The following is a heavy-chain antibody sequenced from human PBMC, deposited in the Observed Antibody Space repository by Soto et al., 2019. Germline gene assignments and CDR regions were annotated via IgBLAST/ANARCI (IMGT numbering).Heavy chain of an antibody. CDR2: SSPYSGNT. J-gene: IGHJ6*02. Sequence: QVQLVQSGDEVRKPGSSVKVSCKASGYIFVNYGIAWVRQAPGQGLEWMGWSSPYSGNTHYASTVKGRLALXSXTXXSTADMGLESLPSADTALYFCAMVGITVTTTPPDVWGPGTTVTVS. V-gene: IGHV1-18*01. D-gene: IGHD3-22*01. CDR3: AMVGITVTTTPPDV. CDR1: GYIFVNYG.